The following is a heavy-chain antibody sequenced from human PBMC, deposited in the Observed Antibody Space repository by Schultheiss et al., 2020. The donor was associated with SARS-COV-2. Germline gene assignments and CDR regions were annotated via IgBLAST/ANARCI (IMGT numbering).Heavy chain of an antibody. CDR1: GGSISSYY. D-gene: IGHD6-19*01. J-gene: IGHJ2*01. CDR2: IYYSGST. CDR3: ARGQWLAWYFDL. Sequence: GSLRLSCTVSGGSISSYYWSWIRQPPGKGLEWIGYIYYSGSTNYNPSLKSRVTISVDTSKNQFSLKLSSVTAAETAVYYCARGQWLAWYFDLWGRGTLVTVAS. V-gene: IGHV4-59*01.